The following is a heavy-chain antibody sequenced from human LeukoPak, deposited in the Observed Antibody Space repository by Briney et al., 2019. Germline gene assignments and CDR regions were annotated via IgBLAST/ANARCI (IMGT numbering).Heavy chain of an antibody. V-gene: IGHV1-46*01. CDR3: AREFLWWLVGGARYYFDY. CDR1: GYTFTSYY. Sequence: ASVKVSCKASGYTFTSYYMHWVRQAPGQGLEWMGIINPSGGSTSYAQKFQGRVTMTRDTSTSTVYMELSSLRSEDTAVYYCAREFLWWLVGGARYYFDYWGQGTLVTVSS. D-gene: IGHD5-12*01. J-gene: IGHJ4*02. CDR2: INPSGGST.